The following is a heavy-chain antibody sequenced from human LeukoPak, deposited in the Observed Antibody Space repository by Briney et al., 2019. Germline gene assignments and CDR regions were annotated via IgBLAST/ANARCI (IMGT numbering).Heavy chain of an antibody. J-gene: IGHJ3*02. V-gene: IGHV3-53*01. CDR2: IYSGGST. CDR1: GFTVSSNY. CDR3: ARALPGSGSYYAYDI. Sequence: GGSLRLSCAAPGFTVSSNYMSWVRQAPGKGLEWVSVIYSGGSTYYADSVKGRFTISRDSSKNTLYLQMNSLRAEDTAVYYCARALPGSGSYYAYDIWGQGTMVTVSS. D-gene: IGHD1-26*01.